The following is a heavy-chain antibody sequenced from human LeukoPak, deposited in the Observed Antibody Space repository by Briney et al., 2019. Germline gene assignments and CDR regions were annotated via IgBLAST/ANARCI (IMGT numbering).Heavy chain of an antibody. D-gene: IGHD3-3*01. J-gene: IGHJ4*02. CDR3: ARGSGRFYDFWSGYWIY. CDR1: GISISSGPYY. Sequence: SETLSLTCTVSGISISSGPYYWSWIRQPAGKGLEWIGRIYSSGSTNYNPSLRSRVTISVDTSKNQFSLKLSSVTAADTAVYYCARGSGRFYDFWSGYWIYWGQGTLVTVSS. CDR2: IYSSGST. V-gene: IGHV4-61*02.